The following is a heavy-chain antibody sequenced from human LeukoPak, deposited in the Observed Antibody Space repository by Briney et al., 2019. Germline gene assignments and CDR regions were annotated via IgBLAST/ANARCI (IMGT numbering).Heavy chain of an antibody. D-gene: IGHD3-10*01. CDR3: TTDLLWFGETNWFDP. CDR1: GFTFSNAW. V-gene: IGHV3-15*01. J-gene: IGHJ5*02. CDR2: IKSKTDGGTT. Sequence: PGGSLRLSCAASGFTFSNAWMSWVRQAPGKGLEWVGRIKSKTDGGTTDYAAPVKGRFTISRDDSKNTLYLQMNSLKTEDTAVYYCTTDLLWFGETNWFDPWGQGTLVTVSS.